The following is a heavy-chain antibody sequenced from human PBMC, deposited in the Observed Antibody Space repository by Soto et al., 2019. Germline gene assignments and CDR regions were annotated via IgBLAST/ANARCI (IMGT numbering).Heavy chain of an antibody. CDR1: GFTFSSYG. CDR3: AVPYPPYSVVGMDV. V-gene: IGHV3-30*03. Sequence: GGSLRLSCAASGFTFSSYGMHWVRQAPGKGLEWVAVISYDGSNKYYADSVKGRFTISRDNSKNTLYLQMNSLRAEDTAVYYCAVPYPPYSVVGMDVWGQGTTVTVSS. CDR2: ISYDGSNK. D-gene: IGHD3-16*01. J-gene: IGHJ6*02.